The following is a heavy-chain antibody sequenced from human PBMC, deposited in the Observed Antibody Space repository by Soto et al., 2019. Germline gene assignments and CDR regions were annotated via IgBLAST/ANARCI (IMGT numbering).Heavy chain of an antibody. J-gene: IGHJ6*02. CDR1: GYTLTELS. D-gene: IGHD3-9*01. V-gene: IGHV1-24*01. CDR2: FDPEDGET. Sequence: GASVKVSCKVSGYTLTELSMHWVRQAPGKGLEWMGGFDPEDGETIYAQKFQGRVTMTEDTSTGTAYMELSSLRSEDTAVYYCASKAQLRYFDWLANYYGMDVWGQGTTVTVSS. CDR3: ASKAQLRYFDWLANYYGMDV.